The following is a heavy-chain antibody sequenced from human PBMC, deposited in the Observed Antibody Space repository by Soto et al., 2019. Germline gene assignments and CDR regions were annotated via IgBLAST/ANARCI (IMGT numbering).Heavy chain of an antibody. Sequence: GGSLRLSCAASGFTFSSYWMSWVRQAPGKGLEWVANIKQDGSEKYYVDSVKGRFTISRDNAKNSLYLQMNSPRAEDTAVYYCARAKVTVTTLLHYYYYYYMDVWGKGNTVTVSS. CDR3: ARAKVTVTTLLHYYYYYYMDV. CDR1: GFTFSSYW. J-gene: IGHJ6*03. V-gene: IGHV3-7*01. CDR2: IKQDGSEK. D-gene: IGHD1-7*01.